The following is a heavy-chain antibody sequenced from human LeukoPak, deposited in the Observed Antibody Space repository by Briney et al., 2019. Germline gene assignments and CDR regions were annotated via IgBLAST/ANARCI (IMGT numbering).Heavy chain of an antibody. J-gene: IGHJ4*02. Sequence: ASVKVSCKASGGTFSSYAISWVRQAPGQGLEWMGGIIPIFGTANYAQKFQGRVTITADESTSTAYMELSSLRSEDTAAYYCATLAVAGTDDYWGQGTLVTVSS. CDR1: GGTFSSYA. V-gene: IGHV1-69*13. CDR2: IIPIFGTA. CDR3: ATLAVAGTDDY. D-gene: IGHD6-19*01.